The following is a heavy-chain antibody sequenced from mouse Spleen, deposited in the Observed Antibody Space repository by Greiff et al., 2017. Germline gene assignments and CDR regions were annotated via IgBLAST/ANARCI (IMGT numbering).Heavy chain of an antibody. D-gene: IGHD2-2*01. CDR2: IDPSDSET. J-gene: IGHJ3*01. V-gene: IGHV1-52*01. CDR1: GYTFTSYW. Sequence: VQLQQPGAELVRPGSSVKLSCKASGYTFTSYWMHWVKQRPIQGLEWIGNIDPSDSETHYNQKFKDKATLTVDKSSSTAYMQLSSLTSEDSAVYYCARGSYGYDGFAYWGQGTLVTVSA. CDR3: ARGSYGYDGFAY.